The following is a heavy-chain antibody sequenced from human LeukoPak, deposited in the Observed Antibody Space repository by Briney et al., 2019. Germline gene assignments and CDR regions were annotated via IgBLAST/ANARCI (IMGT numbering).Heavy chain of an antibody. J-gene: IGHJ5*02. D-gene: IGHD2-15*01. V-gene: IGHV3-33*01. CDR2: IWFDGSHT. Sequence: GGSLRLSCAACVSNFNRYGMHLVRQAPGKGREWGAMIWFDGSHTNYADSVKGRFTISRDNSANMVYLQMNSLRAEDQAVYYCARDSQVEKGNWFDPWGQGTLVIVSS. CDR1: VSNFNRYG. CDR3: ARDSQVEKGNWFDP.